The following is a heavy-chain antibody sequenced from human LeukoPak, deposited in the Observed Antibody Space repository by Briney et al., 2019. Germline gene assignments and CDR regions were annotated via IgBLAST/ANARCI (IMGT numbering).Heavy chain of an antibody. Sequence: SQTLSLTCTVSGGSISSGDYYWSWIRQPPGKGLEWIGYIYYSGSTYYNPSLKSRVTISVDTSKNQFSLKPSSVTAADTAVYYCARSPPDYGSGSYYFDYWGQGTLVTVSS. V-gene: IGHV4-30-4*01. J-gene: IGHJ4*02. CDR2: IYYSGST. D-gene: IGHD3-10*01. CDR3: ARSPPDYGSGSYYFDY. CDR1: GGSISSGDYY.